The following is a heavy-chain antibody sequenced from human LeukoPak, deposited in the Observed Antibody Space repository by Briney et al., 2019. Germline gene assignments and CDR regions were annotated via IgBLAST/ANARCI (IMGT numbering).Heavy chain of an antibody. CDR3: ASSIVVVITNALDY. D-gene: IGHD3-22*01. CDR2: INPNSGGT. Sequence: ASVKVSCRASGYTFTGYYMHWVRQAPGQGLEWMGWINPNSGGTNYAQKFQGRVTMTRDTSISTAYMELSRLRSDDTAVYYCASSIVVVITNALDYWGQGTLVTVSS. V-gene: IGHV1-2*02. CDR1: GYTFTGYY. J-gene: IGHJ4*02.